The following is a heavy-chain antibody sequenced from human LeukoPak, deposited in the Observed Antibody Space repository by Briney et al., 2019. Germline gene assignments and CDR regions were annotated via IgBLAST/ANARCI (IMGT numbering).Heavy chain of an antibody. CDR3: TTSTPVPVSLFDY. V-gene: IGHV3-15*01. D-gene: IGHD5/OR15-5a*01. CDR2: IKSKTDGGTT. Sequence: GGSLRLSCAASGFTFSNAWMSWVRQAPGKGLEWVGRIKSKTDGGTTDYAAPVKGRFTISRDDSKNTLYLQMNSLKTEDTAVYYCTTSTPVPVSLFDYWGQGTLVTVSS. J-gene: IGHJ4*02. CDR1: GFTFSNAW.